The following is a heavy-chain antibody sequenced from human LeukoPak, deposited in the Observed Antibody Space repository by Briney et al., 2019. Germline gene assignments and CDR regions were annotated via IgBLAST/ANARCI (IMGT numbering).Heavy chain of an antibody. J-gene: IGHJ3*02. D-gene: IGHD4-17*01. CDR3: ARDPTTVTKGFDI. CDR2: IYTSGST. Sequence: SETLSLTCTVSGGSLSTYYWNWIRQPAGKGLEWIGRIYTSGSTNYNPSLKSRVTISVDTSKNQFSLKLSSVTAADTAVYYCARDPTTVTKGFDIWGQGTVITVSS. CDR1: GGSLSTYY. V-gene: IGHV4-4*07.